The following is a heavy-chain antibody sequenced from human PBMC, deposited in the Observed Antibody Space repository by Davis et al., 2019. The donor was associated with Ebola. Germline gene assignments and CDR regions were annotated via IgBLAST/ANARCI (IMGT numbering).Heavy chain of an antibody. Sequence: AASVKVSCKASGYTFTSYGISWVRQAPGQGLEWMGRINPNSGGTKYAQKFQGRVTMTRDTSISTTYMELSGLRFDDTAVYYCARGKWFDPWGQGTLVSVTS. J-gene: IGHJ5*02. V-gene: IGHV1-2*06. CDR2: INPNSGGT. CDR1: GYTFTSYG. CDR3: ARGKWFDP.